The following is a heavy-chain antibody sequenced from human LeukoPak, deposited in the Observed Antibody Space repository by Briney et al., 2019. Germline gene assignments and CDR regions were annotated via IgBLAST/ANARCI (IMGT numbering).Heavy chain of an antibody. V-gene: IGHV3-21*01. J-gene: IGHJ6*02. CDR2: ISSSSSYI. CDR1: GFTFSSYS. D-gene: IGHD5-18*01. CDR3: AREQDTAMANYYYYYGMDV. Sequence: GRSLRLSCAASGFTFSSYSMNWVRQAPGKGLEWVSSISSSSSYIYYADSMKGRFTISRDNAKNSLYLQMNSLRAEDTAVYYCAREQDTAMANYYYYYGMDVWGQGTTVTVSS.